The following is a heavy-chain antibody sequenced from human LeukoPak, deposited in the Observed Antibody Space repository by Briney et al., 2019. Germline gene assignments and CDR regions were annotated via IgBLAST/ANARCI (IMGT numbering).Heavy chain of an antibody. CDR1: GFTFSTYA. D-gene: IGHD6-19*01. CDR2: ITFDGSYT. Sequence: GGSLRLSCAASGFTFSTYAMHWVRQAPGKGLEGVGFITFDGSYTYYADSVKARFTTSRDNSKTTLYLQMNSLRPEDTAVFYCARDLGFNSGSSGYFDSWGQGTLVTVSS. J-gene: IGHJ4*02. CDR3: ARDLGFNSGSSGYFDS. V-gene: IGHV3-30*04.